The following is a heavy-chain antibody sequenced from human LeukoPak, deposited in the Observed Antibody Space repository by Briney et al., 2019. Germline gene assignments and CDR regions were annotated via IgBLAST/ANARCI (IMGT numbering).Heavy chain of an antibody. J-gene: IGHJ6*02. CDR1: GSSISSYY. CDR3: ARRRYYYYGMDV. CDR2: IYYSGST. Sequence: SETLSLTCTVSGSSISSYYWSWIRQPPGKGLEWIGYIYYSGSTNYNPSLKSRVTISVDTSKNQFSLKLSSVTAADTAVYYCARRRYYYYGMDVWGQGTTVTVSS. V-gene: IGHV4-59*08.